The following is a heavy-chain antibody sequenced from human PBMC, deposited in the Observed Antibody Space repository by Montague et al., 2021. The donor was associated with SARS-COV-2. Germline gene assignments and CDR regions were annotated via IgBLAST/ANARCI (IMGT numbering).Heavy chain of an antibody. CDR1: GGSIKSNSYY. CDR3: ARGNSHYYGSGSYYAHYYGMDV. V-gene: IGHV4-39*01. Sequence: SETLSLTCNVSGGSIKSNSYYWGWIRQPPGKGLEWIGSTYNTGSTYYNPSLKSRVSISADSSKNQFSLRLSSVTAADTAVYYCARGNSHYYGSGSYYAHYYGMDVWGQGTMVTVSS. J-gene: IGHJ6*02. CDR2: TYNTGST. D-gene: IGHD3-10*01.